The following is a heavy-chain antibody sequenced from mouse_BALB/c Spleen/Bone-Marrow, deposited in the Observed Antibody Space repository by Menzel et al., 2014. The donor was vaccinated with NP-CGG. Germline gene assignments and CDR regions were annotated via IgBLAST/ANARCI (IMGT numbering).Heavy chain of an antibody. CDR1: GFTFTDYY. J-gene: IGHJ1*01. V-gene: IGHV7-3*02. CDR3: ARDENVGIYWYFDV. Sequence: EVKLVESGGGSVQPGGSLRLSCATSGFTFTDYYMSWVRQPPGKALEWLGFIRNKANGYTTEYSASVKCRFTISRDNSQRNLYLQMNTLRAEDSATYYCARDENVGIYWYFDVWGAGTTVIVSS. CDR2: IRNKANGYTT.